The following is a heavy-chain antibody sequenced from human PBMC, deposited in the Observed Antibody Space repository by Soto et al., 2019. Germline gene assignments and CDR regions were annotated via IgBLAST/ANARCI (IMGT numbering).Heavy chain of an antibody. CDR2: IVVGSGNT. D-gene: IGHD3-22*01. CDR1: GFTFTSSA. CDR3: AAYYYDSSGYPAPGFDP. Sequence: VKVSCKASGFTFTSSAVQWVRQARGQRLEWIGWIVVGSGNTNYAQKFQERVTITRDMSTSTAYMELSSLRSEDTAVYYCAAYYYDSSGYPAPGFDPWGQGTLVTVSS. J-gene: IGHJ5*02. V-gene: IGHV1-58*01.